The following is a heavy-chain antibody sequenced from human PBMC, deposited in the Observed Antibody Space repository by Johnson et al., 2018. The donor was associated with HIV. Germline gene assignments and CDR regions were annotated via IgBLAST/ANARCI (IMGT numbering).Heavy chain of an antibody. V-gene: IGHV3-74*01. CDR2: INADGSRT. Sequence: VQLVESGGGLIQPGGSLRLSCVASGFTFSHYWMEWVRQAPGEGLVWVSRINADGSRTTYADSVKGRFTIYRDNAKNTLYLEINGLRADDTAVYYCVRDDYSFHFWGRGTLVTVSS. D-gene: IGHD4/OR15-4a*01. J-gene: IGHJ3*01. CDR1: GFTFSHYW. CDR3: VRDDYSFHF.